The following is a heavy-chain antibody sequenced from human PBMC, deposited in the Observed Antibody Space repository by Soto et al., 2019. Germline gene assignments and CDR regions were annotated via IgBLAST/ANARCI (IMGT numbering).Heavy chain of an antibody. D-gene: IGHD3-3*02. CDR1: RFTFSDYG. V-gene: IGHV3-30*18. J-gene: IGHJ4*02. CDR3: AKDWVGGSNRYQLAY. CDR2: ISHGATRK. Sequence: PGGSLRLSCAASRFTFSDYGMRWVRQAPGKGLEWVAGISHGATRKSYSDSVKGRFIISRDNSKKMLYLQLNSLRREDTAVYYCAKDWVGGSNRYQLAYWGPGPLVTVSS.